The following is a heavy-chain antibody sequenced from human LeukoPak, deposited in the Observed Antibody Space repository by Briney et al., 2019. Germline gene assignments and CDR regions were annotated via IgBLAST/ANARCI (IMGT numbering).Heavy chain of an antibody. D-gene: IGHD1-26*01. Sequence: PSETLSLTCTVSGGSISSYYWSWIRQPPGKGLEWIGYIYYSGSTNYNPSLKSRVTISVDTSKNQFSLRLSSVTAADTAVYYCARASGSYWGRDYYYGMDVWGQGTTVTVSS. CDR3: ARASGSYWGRDYYYGMDV. J-gene: IGHJ6*02. V-gene: IGHV4-59*01. CDR2: IYYSGST. CDR1: GGSISSYY.